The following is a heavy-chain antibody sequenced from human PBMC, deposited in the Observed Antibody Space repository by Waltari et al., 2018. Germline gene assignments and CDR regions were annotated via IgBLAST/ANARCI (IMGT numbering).Heavy chain of an antibody. CDR1: GGTFSSYA. V-gene: IGHV1-69*12. Sequence: QVQLVQSGAEVKKPGSSVKVSCKASGGTFSSYAISWVRQAPGQGLEWMGGIIPILGTANYAQKFQGRVTITADESTSTAYMELSSVTAADTAVYFCAGLGGGYVSYDPGRYWYFDLWGRGTLVTVSS. D-gene: IGHD5-12*01. CDR3: AGLGGGYVSYDPGRYWYFDL. J-gene: IGHJ2*01. CDR2: IIPILGTA.